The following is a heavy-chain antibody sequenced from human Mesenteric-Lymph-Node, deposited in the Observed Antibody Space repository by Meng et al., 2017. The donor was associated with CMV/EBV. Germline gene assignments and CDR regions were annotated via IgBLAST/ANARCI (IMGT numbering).Heavy chain of an antibody. CDR1: GFTFSSYS. CDR3: AREGSYYDFWSGYYVTHGVDY. J-gene: IGHJ4*02. V-gene: IGHV3-21*01. D-gene: IGHD3-3*01. CDR2: ISSSSSYI. Sequence: GESLKISCAASGFTFSSYSMNWVRQAPGKGLEWVSSISSSSSYIYYADSVKGRFTISRDNAKNSLYLQMNSLRAEDTAVYYCAREGSYYDFWSGYYVTHGVDYWGQGTLVTVSS.